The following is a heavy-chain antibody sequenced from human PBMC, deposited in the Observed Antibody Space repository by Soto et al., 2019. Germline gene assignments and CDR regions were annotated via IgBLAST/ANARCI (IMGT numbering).Heavy chain of an antibody. V-gene: IGHV4-34*01. D-gene: IGHD3-3*01. CDR1: VGSFSGFY. CDR3: ARLHDAWSGYYFQAHDS. CDR2: INRSGST. Sequence: PXXTLSLTCAVYVGSFSGFYWNWIRQPPGKGLEWIGEINRSGSTNYNPSLKSRVTISVDTSKNQFSLKLNSVTAADTAVYYCARLHDAWSGYYFQAHDSWGQGTMVTVSS. J-gene: IGHJ3*02.